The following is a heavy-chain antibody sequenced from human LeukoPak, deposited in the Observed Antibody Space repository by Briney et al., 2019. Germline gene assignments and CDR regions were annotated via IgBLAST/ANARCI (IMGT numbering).Heavy chain of an antibody. V-gene: IGHV4-61*02. CDR2: ISSSGST. Sequence: SETLSLTCTVSGDSISSGDYYWRWIRQPAGKGLEWIERISSSGSTNYNPSLKSRLTISVYTSKNQFSLKLSSVPPPDPAVYFCARPRTGLAWFDPWGQGTLVTVSS. CDR1: GDSISSGDYY. J-gene: IGHJ5*02. CDR3: ARPRTGLAWFDP. D-gene: IGHD6-19*01.